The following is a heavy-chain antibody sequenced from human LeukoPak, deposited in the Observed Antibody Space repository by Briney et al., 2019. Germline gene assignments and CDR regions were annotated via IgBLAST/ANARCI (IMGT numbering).Heavy chain of an antibody. V-gene: IGHV4-59*01. Sequence: PSETLSLTCTVSGGSISSYYWSWIRQPPGKGLEWIGYIYYSGSTNYNPSLKSRVTISVDTSKNQFSLNLTSVTAADTAVYYCARGASGWSRSNFDYWGQGTLVTVSP. D-gene: IGHD6-19*01. CDR1: GGSISSYY. J-gene: IGHJ4*02. CDR3: ARGASGWSRSNFDY. CDR2: IYYSGST.